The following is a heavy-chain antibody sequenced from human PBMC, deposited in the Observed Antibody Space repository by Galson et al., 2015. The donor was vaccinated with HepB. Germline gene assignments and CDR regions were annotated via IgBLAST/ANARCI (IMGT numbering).Heavy chain of an antibody. CDR3: AADRGGRYCGGDCHLDY. D-gene: IGHD2-21*01. V-gene: IGHV1-58*01. CDR2: IVVGSGNT. CDR1: GFTFTSSA. J-gene: IGHJ4*02. Sequence: SVKVSCKATGFTFTSSAVQWVRQARGQRLEWIGWIVVGSGNTNYAQKFQERVTITRDMSTSTAYMELSSLRSEDTAVYYCAADRGGRYCGGDCHLDYWGQGTLVTVSS.